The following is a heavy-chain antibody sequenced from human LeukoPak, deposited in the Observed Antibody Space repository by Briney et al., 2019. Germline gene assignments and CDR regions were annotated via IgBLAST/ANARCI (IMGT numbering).Heavy chain of an antibody. D-gene: IGHD3-22*01. CDR2: ISGSGGST. V-gene: IGHV3-23*01. Sequence: PGGSLRLSCAASGFTFSSYAMSWVRQAPGKGLEWVSAISGSGGSTYYADSVKGRFSISRDNAKNSLYLQMNSLRAEDTAVYYCARDSSGRDWGQGTLVTVSS. CDR1: GFTFSSYA. J-gene: IGHJ4*02. CDR3: ARDSSGRD.